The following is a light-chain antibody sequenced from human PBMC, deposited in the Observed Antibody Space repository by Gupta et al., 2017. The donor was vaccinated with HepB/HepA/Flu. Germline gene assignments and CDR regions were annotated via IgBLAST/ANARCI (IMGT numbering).Light chain of an antibody. CDR3: SSYSSSSTVV. J-gene: IGLJ2*01. CDR1: SSDVAGHNY. Sequence: QSALTQPASVSGSPGQSITLSCTGTSSDVAGHNYVSWYQQHPAKAPKRMIYDVSNRPSGVSNRFTGSKSGNTASLTISGLQAEDEADYYCSSYSSSSTVVFGGGTKLTVL. CDR2: DVS. V-gene: IGLV2-14*03.